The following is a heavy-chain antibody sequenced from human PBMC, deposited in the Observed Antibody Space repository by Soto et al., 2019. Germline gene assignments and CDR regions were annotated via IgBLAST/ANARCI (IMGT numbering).Heavy chain of an antibody. CDR2: ISYDGSNK. CDR3: ARDRVVVVPAANIQYYYYYGMDV. V-gene: IGHV3-30-3*01. CDR1: GCIFTAYS. Sequence: SCQASGCIFTAYSMHWVRQAPGKGLEWVAVISYDGSNKYYADSVKGRFTISRDNSKNTLYLQMNSLRAEDTAVYYCARDRVVVVPAANIQYYYYYGMDVWGQGTTVTVSS. D-gene: IGHD2-2*01. J-gene: IGHJ6*02.